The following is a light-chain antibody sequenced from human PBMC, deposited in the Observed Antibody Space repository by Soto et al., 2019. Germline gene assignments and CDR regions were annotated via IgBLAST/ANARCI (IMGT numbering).Light chain of an antibody. CDR3: AAWEDSLNGWV. CDR2: AND. V-gene: IGLV1-44*01. J-gene: IGLJ3*02. Sequence: QSVLTQPPSASGTPGQRVTISCSGSSSNIGSNTVNWYQHLPGTAPKLLIYANDQRSSGVPDRFSGSKSGTSASLAISGLESEDEADYYCAAWEDSLNGWVFSGGTKLTVL. CDR1: SSNIGSNT.